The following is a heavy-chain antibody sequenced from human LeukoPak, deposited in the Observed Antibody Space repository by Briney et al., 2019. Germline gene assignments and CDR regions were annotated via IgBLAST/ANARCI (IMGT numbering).Heavy chain of an antibody. CDR3: ARYYYDSSGPYYFDY. D-gene: IGHD3-22*01. J-gene: IGHJ4*02. CDR1: GGTFSSYA. Sequence: SVKVSCKASGGTFSSYAISWVRQAPGQGLEWMGRIIPILGIANYAQKFQGRVTITADKSTSTAYMELSSLRSEDTAVYYCARYYYDSSGPYYFDYWGRGTLVTVSS. CDR2: IIPILGIA. V-gene: IGHV1-69*04.